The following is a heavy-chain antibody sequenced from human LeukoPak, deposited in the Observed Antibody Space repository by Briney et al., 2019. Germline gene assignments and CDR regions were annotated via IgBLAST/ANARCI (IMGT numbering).Heavy chain of an antibody. Sequence: GGSLRLSCAASGFTFSSYSMNWVRQAPGKGLEWVSSISSSSSYIYYADSVKGRFTISRDNAKNSLYLQMNSLRAEDTAVYYCARMGYCSSTSCPPLTRMDVWGQGTMVTVSS. J-gene: IGHJ3*01. CDR3: ARMGYCSSTSCPPLTRMDV. CDR2: ISSSSSYI. CDR1: GFTFSSYS. V-gene: IGHV3-21*01. D-gene: IGHD2-2*01.